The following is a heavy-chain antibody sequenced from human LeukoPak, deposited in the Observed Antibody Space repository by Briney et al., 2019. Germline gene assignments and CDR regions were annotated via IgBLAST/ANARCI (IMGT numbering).Heavy chain of an antibody. J-gene: IGHJ4*02. D-gene: IGHD5-12*01. V-gene: IGHV4-59*08. CDR2: IYYSGST. CDR3: ARHLMPRGYSGFTTTPSYYFDY. CDR1: GGSISSYY. Sequence: SETLSLSCTVSGGSISSYYWSWIRQPPGKGLEWIGYIYYSGSTNYNPSLKSRVTISVDTSKNQFSLKLSSVTAADTAVYYYARHLMPRGYSGFTTTPSYYFDYWGQGTLVTVSS.